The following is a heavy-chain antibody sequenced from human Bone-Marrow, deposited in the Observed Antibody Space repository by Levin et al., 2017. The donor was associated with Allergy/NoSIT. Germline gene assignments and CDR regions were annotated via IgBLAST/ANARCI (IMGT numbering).Heavy chain of an antibody. CDR2: IRRDSDYI. Sequence: NAGGSLRLSCAASGFTFSAYTMNWLRQAPGKGLEWVSSIRRDSDYIFYADSVKGRFTISRDNAKNSLYLQMNSLRTDDTAVYYCAREEGQKDYWGQGTLVTVSS. CDR1: GFTFSAYT. V-gene: IGHV3-21*01. CDR3: AREEGQKDY. J-gene: IGHJ4*02.